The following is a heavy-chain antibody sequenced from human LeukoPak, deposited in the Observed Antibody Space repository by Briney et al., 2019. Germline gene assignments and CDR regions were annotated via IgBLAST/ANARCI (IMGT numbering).Heavy chain of an antibody. CDR1: GFTFSSYS. V-gene: IGHV3-21*01. J-gene: IGHJ3*02. CDR3: ARDGYGDYESAFDI. Sequence: GGSLILSCAASGFTFSSYSMNWVRQAPGKGLEWVSSISSSSSYIYYADSVKGRFTISRDNAKNSLYLQMNSLRAEDTAVYYCARDGYGDYESAFDIWDQGTMVTVSS. CDR2: ISSSSSYI. D-gene: IGHD4-17*01.